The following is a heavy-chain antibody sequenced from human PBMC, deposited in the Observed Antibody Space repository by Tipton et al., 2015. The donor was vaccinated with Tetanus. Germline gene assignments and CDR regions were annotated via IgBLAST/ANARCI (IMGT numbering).Heavy chain of an antibody. Sequence: SLRLSCAASGFTFSSYAMHWVRQAPGKGLEWVAVISYDGSNKYYADSVKGRFTISRDNSKNTLYLQMNSLRAEDTAVYYCARDGSDTMIVVEHYFDYWGQGTLVTVSS. CDR3: ARDGSDTMIVVEHYFDY. CDR1: GFTFSSYA. J-gene: IGHJ4*02. D-gene: IGHD3-22*01. CDR2: ISYDGSNK. V-gene: IGHV3-30-3*01.